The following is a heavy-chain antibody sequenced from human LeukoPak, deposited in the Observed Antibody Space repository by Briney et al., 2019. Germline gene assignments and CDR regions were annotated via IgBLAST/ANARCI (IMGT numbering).Heavy chain of an antibody. V-gene: IGHV1-2*06. CDR1: GYTFTGYY. Sequence: ASVKVSCKASGYTFTGYYMHWVRQAPGQGLEWMGRINPNSGGTNYAQKFQGRVTITADESTSTAYMELSSLRSEDTAVYYCARDPEQITEREEGYWGQGTLVTVSS. J-gene: IGHJ4*02. CDR2: INPNSGGT. D-gene: IGHD3-16*01. CDR3: ARDPEQITEREEGY.